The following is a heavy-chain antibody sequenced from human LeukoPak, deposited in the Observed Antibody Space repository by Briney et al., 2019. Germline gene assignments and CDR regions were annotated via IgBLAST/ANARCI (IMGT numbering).Heavy chain of an antibody. D-gene: IGHD6-13*01. CDR2: IYPGDSDT. J-gene: IGHJ4*02. V-gene: IGHV5-51*01. Sequence: GESLKISCKGSGYSFTSYWIGWVRPMPGKGPEWMGIIYPGDSDTRYSPSFQGQVTISADKSINTAYLQWSSLKASDTAMYYCARQSYSSSWYSFDYWGQGTLVTVSS. CDR3: ARQSYSSSWYSFDY. CDR1: GYSFTSYW.